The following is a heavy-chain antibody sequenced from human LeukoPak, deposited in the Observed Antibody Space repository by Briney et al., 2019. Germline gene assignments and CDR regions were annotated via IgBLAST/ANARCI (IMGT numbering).Heavy chain of an antibody. V-gene: IGHV3-23*01. CDR3: AKGFYGSRYWYFDL. D-gene: IGHD3-10*01. J-gene: IGHJ2*01. CDR1: GFTFSNYG. Sequence: GGSLRLSCAASGFTFSNYGLSWVRQAPGKGLEWVSTVRGSGFNTYYADSVKGRFTISRDNSKNTLYLQMNSLRAEDTAVYFCAKGFYGSRYWYFDLWGRGTLITVSS. CDR2: VRGSGFNT.